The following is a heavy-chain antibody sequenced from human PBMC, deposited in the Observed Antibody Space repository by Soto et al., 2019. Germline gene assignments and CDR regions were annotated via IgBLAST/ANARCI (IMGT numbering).Heavy chain of an antibody. V-gene: IGHV3-7*01. CDR2: IKEDGSKK. CDR1: GFTFSSYW. D-gene: IGHD4-17*01. Sequence: GGSLRLSCAASGFTFSSYWMSWVRQAPGKGLEWVANIKEDGSKKYYVDSVKGRFTISRDNAKNSLYLQMNSLRAEDTAVYYCERGFPYMTTVTTRAFDIWGQGTMVTVSS. J-gene: IGHJ3*02. CDR3: ERGFPYMTTVTTRAFDI.